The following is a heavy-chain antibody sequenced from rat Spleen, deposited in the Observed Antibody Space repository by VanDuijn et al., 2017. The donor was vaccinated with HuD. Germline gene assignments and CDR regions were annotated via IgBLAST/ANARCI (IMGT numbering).Heavy chain of an antibody. CDR2: ISYEGSST. V-gene: IGHV5-31*01. Sequence: EVQLVESGGGLVQPGRSLKLSCVASGFTFKNYWMSWIRQAPGKGLEWVASISYEGSSTYYGDSVKGRFTISRDNAKSTLYLQMNSLRSEDTATYYCARSVFDYWGQGVMVTVSS. J-gene: IGHJ2*01. CDR1: GFTFKNYW. CDR3: ARSVFDY.